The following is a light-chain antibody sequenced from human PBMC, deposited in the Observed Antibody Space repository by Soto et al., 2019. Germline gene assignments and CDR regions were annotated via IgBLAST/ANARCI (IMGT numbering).Light chain of an antibody. CDR2: DVS. Sequence: QSVLTQPASVSGSPGQSITISCTGTSSDVGGYNYVSWYQHHPGKAPKLMIYDVSNRPSGVSNRFSGSKSGNTASLTISGLQAEDEAYYYCSSYTSSSTVVFGGGTKLTVL. J-gene: IGLJ2*01. CDR3: SSYTSSSTVV. V-gene: IGLV2-14*03. CDR1: SSDVGGYNY.